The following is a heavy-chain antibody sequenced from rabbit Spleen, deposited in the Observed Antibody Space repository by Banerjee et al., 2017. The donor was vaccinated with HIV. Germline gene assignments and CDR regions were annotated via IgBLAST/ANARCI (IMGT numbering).Heavy chain of an antibody. J-gene: IGHJ3*01. V-gene: IGHV1S45*01. CDR1: GVSFSDKDV. CDR2: INTVTGKT. CDR3: ARAIVPWLGLTRLDL. D-gene: IGHD4-1*01. Sequence: QEQLEESGGGLVKPEGSLTLTCKASGVSFSDKDVMCWVRQAPGKGLEWIACINTVTGKTVYAIWAKGRFIMSRTSSTTVTLQMTSLTAADTATYFCARAIVPWLGLTRLDLWGQGTLVTVS.